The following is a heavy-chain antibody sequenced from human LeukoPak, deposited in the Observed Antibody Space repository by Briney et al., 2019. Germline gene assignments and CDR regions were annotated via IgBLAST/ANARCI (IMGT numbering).Heavy chain of an antibody. CDR3: AKDRSESSAYFLPTLSH. CDR2: ISYNGINK. V-gene: IGHV3-30*18. CDR1: GFTFRSYG. Sequence: GGSLRLSCAASGFTFRSYGLHWVRQAPGKGLEWVAVISYNGINKYYADSVKGRFTISRDNSKNTLYLQMNSLRAEDTAVYYCAKDRSESSAYFLPTLSHWGQGTLVTVSS. D-gene: IGHD3-22*01. J-gene: IGHJ4*02.